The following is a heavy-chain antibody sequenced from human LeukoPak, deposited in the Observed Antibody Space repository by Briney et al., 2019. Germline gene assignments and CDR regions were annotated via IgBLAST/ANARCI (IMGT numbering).Heavy chain of an antibody. V-gene: IGHV3-7*03. J-gene: IGHJ4*02. CDR1: GFTFSSYW. D-gene: IGHD6-13*01. CDR3: AKDVYSSSWYRGDY. CDR2: IKQDGSEK. Sequence: GGSLRLSCAASGFTFSSYWMSWVRQAPGKGLEWVANIKQDGSEKYYVDSVKGRFTISRDNSKNTLYLQMNSLRAEDTAVYYCAKDVYSSSWYRGDYWGQGTLVTVSS.